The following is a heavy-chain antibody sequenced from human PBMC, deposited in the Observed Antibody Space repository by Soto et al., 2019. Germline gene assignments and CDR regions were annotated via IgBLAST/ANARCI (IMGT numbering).Heavy chain of an antibody. D-gene: IGHD6-19*01. V-gene: IGHV3-30-3*01. CDR1: GFTFSRYA. CDR3: ARRNSDYSSVWSDAFDI. CDR2: ISYDGSSK. J-gene: IGHJ3*02. Sequence: QVQLVESGGGVVQPGRSLRLSCAASGFTFSRYAMHWVRQAPGKGPEWVAVISYDGSSKTYADSVKGQFTISRDNSKNSLFRQMNNLRPEDTAVYYCARRNSDYSSVWSDAFDIWGLGTMVTVSS.